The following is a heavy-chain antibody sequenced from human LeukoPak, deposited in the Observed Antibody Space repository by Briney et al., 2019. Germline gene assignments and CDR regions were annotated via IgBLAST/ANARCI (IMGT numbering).Heavy chain of an antibody. Sequence: GGSLRLSCAASGFTFADFSMHWVRHVPGKGLEWVSLISWDGGSTFYADSVKGRFTISRDNSKNSLYPQMHSLRTEDTALYFCAKAGGLRWQAIYWYFDLWGRGTLVTVSS. J-gene: IGHJ2*01. V-gene: IGHV3-43*01. CDR3: AKAGGLRWQAIYWYFDL. CDR1: GFTFADFS. D-gene: IGHD4-23*01. CDR2: ISWDGGST.